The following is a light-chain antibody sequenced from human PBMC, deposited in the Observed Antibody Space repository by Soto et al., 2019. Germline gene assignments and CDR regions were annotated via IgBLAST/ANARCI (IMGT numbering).Light chain of an antibody. CDR2: GAS. CDR3: QQYGSSPFT. V-gene: IGKV3-15*01. J-gene: IGKJ5*01. CDR1: QSVSSN. Sequence: EIVMTQSPATLSVSPGERVTLSCRASQSVSSNLAWYQQKVGQAPRLLIYGASTRATGIPARFSGSGSGTEFTLTISRLEPEDFAVYYCQQYGSSPFTFGQGTRLEIK.